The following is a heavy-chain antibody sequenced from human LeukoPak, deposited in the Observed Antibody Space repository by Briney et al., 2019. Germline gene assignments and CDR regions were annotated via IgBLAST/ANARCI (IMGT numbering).Heavy chain of an antibody. CDR3: ARDSVVGQQLVSSDNRFDP. CDR1: GYTFTSYG. CDR2: ISAYNGNT. Sequence: ASVKVSCKASGYTFTSYGISWVRQAPGQGLEWMGWISAYNGNTNYAQKLQGRVTMTTDTSTSTAYMELRSLRSDDTAVYYCARDSVVGQQLVSSDNRFDPWGQGTLVTVSS. J-gene: IGHJ5*02. V-gene: IGHV1-18*01. D-gene: IGHD6-13*01.